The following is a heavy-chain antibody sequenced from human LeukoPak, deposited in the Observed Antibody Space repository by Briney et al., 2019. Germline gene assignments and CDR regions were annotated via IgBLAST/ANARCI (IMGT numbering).Heavy chain of an antibody. CDR2: IYTSGST. Sequence: SETLSLTCTVSGGSISSYYWSWIRQPAGKGLEWIGRIYTSGSTNYNPSLKSRVTMSVDTSKNQCTLKLNSVTAADTAVYYCARVGDYALKDWGQGTLVTVSS. CDR1: GGSISSYY. J-gene: IGHJ4*02. CDR3: ARVGDYALKD. D-gene: IGHD3-16*01. V-gene: IGHV4-4*07.